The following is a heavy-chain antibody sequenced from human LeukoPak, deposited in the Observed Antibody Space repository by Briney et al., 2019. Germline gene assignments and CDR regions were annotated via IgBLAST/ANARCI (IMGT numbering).Heavy chain of an antibody. V-gene: IGHV3-21*01. CDR3: ARASPDFDFDWLLSALDY. D-gene: IGHD3-9*01. CDR1: GFTFSSYS. Sequence: GGSLRLSCAASGFTFSSYSMNWVRQAPGKGLEWVSSISSSSSYVYYADSVKGRFTISRDNAKNSLYLQMNSLRAEDTAVYYCARASPDFDFDWLLSALDYWGQGTLVTVSS. CDR2: ISSSSSYV. J-gene: IGHJ4*02.